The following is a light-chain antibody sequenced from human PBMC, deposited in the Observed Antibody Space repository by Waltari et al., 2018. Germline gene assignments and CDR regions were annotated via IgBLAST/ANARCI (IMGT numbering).Light chain of an antibody. CDR2: EVN. Sequence: QSALTQPPSVSGSPGQSVTISCTGTSSAVGFYNRVSWYQQSPGTAPKLMIYEVNNRPSGVPDRLSGSKSGDTASLTISGLQAEDEADYYCSSYTSSNTYLFGTGTKVTVL. J-gene: IGLJ1*01. V-gene: IGLV2-18*02. CDR3: SSYTSSNTYL. CDR1: SSAVGFYNR.